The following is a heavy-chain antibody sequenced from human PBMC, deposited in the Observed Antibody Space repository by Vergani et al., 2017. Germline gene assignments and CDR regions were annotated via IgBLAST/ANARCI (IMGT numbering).Heavy chain of an antibody. J-gene: IGHJ5*02. CDR2: IYYSGST. CDR1: GGSVSSGSYY. CDR3: AREKTVTSIWGYNWFDP. V-gene: IGHV4-61*10. D-gene: IGHD4-17*01. Sequence: QVQLQESGPGLVKPSATLSLTCTVSGGSVSSGSYYWSWIRQPAGKGLEWIGYIYYSGSTNYNPSLKSRVTISVDTSKNQFSLKLSSVTAADTAVYYCAREKTVTSIWGYNWFDPWGQGTLVTVSS.